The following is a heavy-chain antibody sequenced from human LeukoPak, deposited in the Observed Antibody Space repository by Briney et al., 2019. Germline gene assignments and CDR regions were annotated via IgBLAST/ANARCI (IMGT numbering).Heavy chain of an antibody. J-gene: IGHJ4*02. V-gene: IGHV1-18*01. CDR3: ARDTALIITPGGPDY. D-gene: IGHD3-10*01. Sequence: ASVKVSCKASGYIFASYGISWVRQAPGQGLEWMGWISAYNGDTKHAQNLQGRVTLTTDTSTGTAYMELRSLTSDDTALYYCARDTALIITPGGPDYWGRGTLITVSS. CDR2: ISAYNGDT. CDR1: GYIFASYG.